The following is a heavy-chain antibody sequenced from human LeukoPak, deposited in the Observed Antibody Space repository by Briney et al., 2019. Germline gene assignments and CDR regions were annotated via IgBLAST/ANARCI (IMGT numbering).Heavy chain of an antibody. CDR2: IYHSGST. D-gene: IGHD3-22*01. Sequence: PSETLSLTCSVYGGSISSYYWSWIRQPPGKGLESIGYIYHSGSTNYNPSLKSRVTISVDTSKNKFSLKLCSVTAADTAVYYCARGGSSGIAPDYWGQGTLVTVSS. J-gene: IGHJ4*02. CDR3: ARGGSSGIAPDY. V-gene: IGHV4-59*01. CDR1: GGSISSYY.